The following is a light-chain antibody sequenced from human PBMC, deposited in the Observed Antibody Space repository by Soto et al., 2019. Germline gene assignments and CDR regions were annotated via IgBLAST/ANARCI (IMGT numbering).Light chain of an antibody. CDR2: DVS. CDR3: CSYAGSPYV. V-gene: IGLV2-11*01. Sequence: QSALTQPRSVSGSPGQSVAISCTGTSSDVGGYDYVSWFQQHPGKAPKLMIYDVSKRPSGVPDRFSGSKSGNTASLTISGLQAEDEADYYCCSYAGSPYVFGTGTNVTVL. CDR1: SSDVGGYDY. J-gene: IGLJ1*01.